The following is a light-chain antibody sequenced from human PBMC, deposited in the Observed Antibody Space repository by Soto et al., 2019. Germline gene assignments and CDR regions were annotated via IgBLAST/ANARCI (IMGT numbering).Light chain of an antibody. V-gene: IGKV4-1*01. CDR3: QQYCDTPWT. CDR1: QIVWYRPTNQHC. Sequence: DIVMTQSPDSLAVSLGERATINCEASQIVWYRPTNQHCLPWYQQKPGQPPKLLVYWATTRESGVPDRFSGSGSGTDFTLSISDLQPEDVAVYICQQYCDTPWTFGRGTNVEI. CDR2: WAT. J-gene: IGKJ1*01.